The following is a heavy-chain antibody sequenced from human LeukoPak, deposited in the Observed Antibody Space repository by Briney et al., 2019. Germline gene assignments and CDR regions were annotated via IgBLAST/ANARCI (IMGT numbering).Heavy chain of an antibody. Sequence: ASVKVSCKASGYTFTGYYMHWVRQAPGQGLGWMGWINPNSGGTNYAQKFQGRVTMTRDTSISTAYMELSRLRSDDTAVYYCARGRRIAARPGGTFDYWGQGTLVTVSS. V-gene: IGHV1-2*02. CDR3: ARGRRIAARPGGTFDY. J-gene: IGHJ4*02. CDR1: GYTFTGYY. CDR2: INPNSGGT. D-gene: IGHD6-6*01.